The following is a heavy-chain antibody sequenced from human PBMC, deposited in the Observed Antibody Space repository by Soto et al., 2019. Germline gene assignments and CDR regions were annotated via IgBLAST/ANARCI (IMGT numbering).Heavy chain of an antibody. CDR1: GFTFSSYG. CDR3: AKSGYGDHVAYCNFCL. V-gene: IGHV3-23*01. CDR2: LSGSGSGT. J-gene: IGHJ2*01. Sequence: EVQLLESGGNLVQPGKPLRLSCAASGFTFSSYGMIWVRQAPGEGLEWVSALSGSGSGTYYADSVKGRFTIFRDNSQDPLYPEMNRRSAEGTAVYYCAKSGYGDHVAYCNFCLWGRGTLGTVSS. D-gene: IGHD4-17*01.